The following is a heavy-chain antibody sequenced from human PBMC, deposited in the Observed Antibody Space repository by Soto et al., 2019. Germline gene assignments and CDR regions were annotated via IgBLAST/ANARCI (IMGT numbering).Heavy chain of an antibody. Sequence: ASVKVSCKASGYTFTSYAMHWVRQAPGQRLEWMGWINAGNGNTKYSQKFQGRVTITRDTSASTAYMELSSLRSEDTAVYYCARVVTFYYYMDVWGKGTTVTVS. J-gene: IGHJ6*03. CDR3: ARVVTFYYYMDV. CDR2: INAGNGNT. V-gene: IGHV1-3*01. CDR1: GYTFTSYA.